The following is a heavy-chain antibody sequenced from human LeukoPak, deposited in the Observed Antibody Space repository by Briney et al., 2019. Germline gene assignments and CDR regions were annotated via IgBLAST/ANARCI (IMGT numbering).Heavy chain of an antibody. V-gene: IGHV3-21*01. J-gene: IGHJ4*02. Sequence: GGSLRLSCAASGFTFSSHSMNWVRQAPGKGLEWVSSISSSSSYIYYADSVKGQFTISRDNAKNSLYLQMNSLRAEDTAVYYCARSSYGERGRDYWGQGTLVTVSS. CDR3: ARSSYGERGRDY. CDR1: GFTFSSHS. D-gene: IGHD5-18*01. CDR2: ISSSSSYI.